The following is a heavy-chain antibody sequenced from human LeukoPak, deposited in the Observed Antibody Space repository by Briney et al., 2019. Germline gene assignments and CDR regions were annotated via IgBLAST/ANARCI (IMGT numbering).Heavy chain of an antibody. D-gene: IGHD5-12*01. Sequence: GGSLRLSCAASGFTFSSHAMSWVRQAPGKGLEWVSAISGSGGSTYYADSVKGRFTISRGNSKNTLYLQMNSLRAEDTAVYYCAKDLSRGYSGYDATHWGQGTLVTVSS. J-gene: IGHJ4*02. CDR1: GFTFSSHA. V-gene: IGHV3-23*01. CDR3: AKDLSRGYSGYDATH. CDR2: ISGSGGST.